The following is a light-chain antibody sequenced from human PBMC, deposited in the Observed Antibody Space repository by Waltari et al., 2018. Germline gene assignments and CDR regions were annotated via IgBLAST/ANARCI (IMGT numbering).Light chain of an antibody. CDR3: QQCNNSPPT. Sequence: EIVLPQSPATLSFSPRAGPTLSCTPSQSVSSQLVGYEQKRGQAPRLLIYDASNRATGIPARFSGSGSGTDFTLTISSLEPEDFAVYYCQQCNNSPPTFGQGTKVEIK. J-gene: IGKJ1*01. V-gene: IGKV3-11*01. CDR2: DAS. CDR1: QSVSSQ.